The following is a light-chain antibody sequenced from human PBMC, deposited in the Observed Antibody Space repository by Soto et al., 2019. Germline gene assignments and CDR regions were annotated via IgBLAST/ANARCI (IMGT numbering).Light chain of an antibody. CDR2: GAS. CDR3: QQYGSSPL. Sequence: EIVLTQSPGILSLSPGERATLSFRASQSVSNDFLAWYQQKPGQAPRLLIYGASTRATDVPDRFSGSGSGTDFTLTISRLEPEDFAVYYCQQYGSSPLFGQGTKVDIK. CDR1: QSVSNDF. V-gene: IGKV3-20*01. J-gene: IGKJ1*01.